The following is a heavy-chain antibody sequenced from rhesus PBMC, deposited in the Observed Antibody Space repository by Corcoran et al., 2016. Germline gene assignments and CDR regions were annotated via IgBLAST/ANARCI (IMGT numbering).Heavy chain of an antibody. CDR1: GGSISRHY. CDR3: ARPPDY. Sequence: QVQLQESGPGMVKPSETLSLTCAVSGGSISRHYWRWIRQAPGEGMEWIGRIYGNGGSTDYNPSLKSRVTISTDTSKNQFSLKLSSVTAADTAVYYCARPPDYWGQGVLVTVSS. V-gene: IGHV4-160*01. D-gene: IGHD2-15*01. CDR2: IYGNGGST. J-gene: IGHJ4*01.